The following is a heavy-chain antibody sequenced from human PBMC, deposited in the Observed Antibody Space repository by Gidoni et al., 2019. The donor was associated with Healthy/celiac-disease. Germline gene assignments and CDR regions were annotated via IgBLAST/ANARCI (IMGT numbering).Heavy chain of an antibody. V-gene: IGHV3-48*02. CDR1: GFTFSSSS. CDR3: ARDPLYDSSGYYPPEPHFDY. D-gene: IGHD3-22*01. J-gene: IGHJ4*02. Sequence: EVQLVESGGGLVQPGGSLRLSCAASGFTFSSSSMNWVRQAPGKGLEWVSYISSSSSTIYYADSVKGRFTISRDNAKNSLYLQMNSLRDEDTAVYYCARDPLYDSSGYYPPEPHFDYWGQGTLVTVSS. CDR2: ISSSSSTI.